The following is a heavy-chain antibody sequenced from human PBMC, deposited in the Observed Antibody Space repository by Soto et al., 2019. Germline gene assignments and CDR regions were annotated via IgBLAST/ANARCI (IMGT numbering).Heavy chain of an antibody. CDR1: GYTFSNYG. J-gene: IGHJ4*02. CDR2: ISASKGNT. V-gene: IGHV1-18*03. Sequence: ASVKVSCKASGYTFSNYGFTWLRKAPGQGLEWMGWISASKGNTNYAQKFQGRVTLTRDTSTSTAYMELRSLKSDDMAVYYCASRAGQLPYYFDYWGQGTQVTVSS. CDR3: ASRAGQLPYYFDY. D-gene: IGHD6-6*01.